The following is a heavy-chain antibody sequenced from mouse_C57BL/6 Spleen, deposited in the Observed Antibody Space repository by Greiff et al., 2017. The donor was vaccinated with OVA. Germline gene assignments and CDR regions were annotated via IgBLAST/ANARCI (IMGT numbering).Heavy chain of an antibody. V-gene: IGHV1-9*01. D-gene: IGHD2-2*01. J-gene: IGHJ4*01. CDR2: ILPGSGST. CDR3: ARQRGMGYYNAMDD. Sequence: VKLMESGAELMKPGASVKLSCKATGYTFTGYWIEWVKQRPGHGLEWIGEILPGSGSTNYNQKFKGKATFTADKSSNTAYMHLISLTTENSAIYYCARQRGMGYYNAMDDWGQGTSVTVSS. CDR1: GYTFTGYW.